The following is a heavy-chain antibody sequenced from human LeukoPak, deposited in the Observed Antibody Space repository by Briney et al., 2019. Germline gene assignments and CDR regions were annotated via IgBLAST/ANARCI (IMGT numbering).Heavy chain of an antibody. CDR2: IWYDGSNK. V-gene: IGHV3-33*01. J-gene: IGHJ4*02. CDR1: GFTFSSYG. CDR3: ARGDYYGSGSYYPIDY. D-gene: IGHD3-10*01. Sequence: GGSLRLSCAASGFTFSSYGMHWVRQAPGKGLEWLAVIWYDGSNKYYADSVKGRFTISRDNSKNTLYLQMNSLRAEDTAVYYCARGDYYGSGSYYPIDYWGQGTLVTVSS.